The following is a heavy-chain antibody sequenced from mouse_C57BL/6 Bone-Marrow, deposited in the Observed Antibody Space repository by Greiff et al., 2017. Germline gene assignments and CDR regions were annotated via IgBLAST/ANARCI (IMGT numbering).Heavy chain of an antibody. CDR1: GYAFSSSW. CDR3: ASFLTTYYYFDY. V-gene: IGHV1-82*01. D-gene: IGHD5-5*01. CDR2: IYPGDGDT. J-gene: IGHJ2*01. Sequence: QVQLKESGPELVKPGASVQISCKASGYAFSSSWMHWVKQRSGKGLEWIGRIYPGDGDTNYNEKFKGKATLTADKSSSTAYMQLSSLTSEDSAVYFCASFLTTYYYFDYWGQGTTLTVSS.